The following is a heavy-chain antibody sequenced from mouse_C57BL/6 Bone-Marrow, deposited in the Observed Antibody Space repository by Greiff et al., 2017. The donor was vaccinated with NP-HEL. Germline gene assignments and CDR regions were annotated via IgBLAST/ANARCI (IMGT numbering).Heavy chain of an antibody. Sequence: VQLVESGAELARPGASVKLSCKASGYTFTSYGISWVKQRTGQGLEWIGEIYPRSGNTYYNEKFKGKATLTANKSSSTAYMGLRSLTSEASAVYFCARSRIATVQDWGQGTTLTVSS. CDR2: IYPRSGNT. CDR3: ARSRIATVQD. CDR1: GYTFTSYG. J-gene: IGHJ2*01. D-gene: IGHD1-1*01. V-gene: IGHV1-81*01.